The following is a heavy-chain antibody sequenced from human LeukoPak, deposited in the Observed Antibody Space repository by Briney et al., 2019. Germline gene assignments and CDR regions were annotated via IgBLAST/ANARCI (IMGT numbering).Heavy chain of an antibody. V-gene: IGHV4-39*01. Sequence: SETLSLTCTVYGGSIDSSSYYWSWIRQPPGKGLEWIGSIYYSGSTYYNPSLKSRVTISVDTSKNQFSLKLSSVTAADTAVYSCSRSDHVYSLDYWGQGTLVTVSS. J-gene: IGHJ4*02. CDR3: SRSDHVYSLDY. D-gene: IGHD2-15*01. CDR1: GGSIDSSSYY. CDR2: IYYSGST.